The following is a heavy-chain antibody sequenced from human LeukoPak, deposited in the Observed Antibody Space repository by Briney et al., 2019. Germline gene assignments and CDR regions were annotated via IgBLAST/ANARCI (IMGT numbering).Heavy chain of an antibody. D-gene: IGHD2-2*01. CDR3: ARGRDYCSSTSCYWATFDY. V-gene: IGHV1-3*01. J-gene: IGHJ4*02. Sequence: GASVKVSCKASGYTLTSYAMHWVRQAPGQRLEWMGWINAGNGNTKYSQKFQGRVTITRDTSASTAYMELSSLRSEDTAVYYCARGRDYCSSTSCYWATFDYWGQGTLVTVSS. CDR2: INAGNGNT. CDR1: GYTLTSYA.